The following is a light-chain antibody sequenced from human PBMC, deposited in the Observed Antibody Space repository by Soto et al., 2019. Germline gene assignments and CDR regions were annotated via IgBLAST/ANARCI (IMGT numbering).Light chain of an antibody. V-gene: IGLV3-1*01. CDR3: QAWDSSPAV. J-gene: IGLJ2*01. Sequence: SYELTQPPSVSVSPGQTASITCSGDKWGDKYACWYQQKPGQSPVLVIYQDSKRPSGIPERFSGSNSGNTATLTISGTQAMDEAYYYCQAWDSSPAVFGGGTTLTVL. CDR2: QDS. CDR1: KWGDKY.